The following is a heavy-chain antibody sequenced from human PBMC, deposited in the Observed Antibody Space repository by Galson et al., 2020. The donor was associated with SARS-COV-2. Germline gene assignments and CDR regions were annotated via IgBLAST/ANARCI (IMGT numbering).Heavy chain of an antibody. CDR1: GFTFSSYS. J-gene: IGHJ4*02. V-gene: IGHV3-48*04. D-gene: IGHD3-3*01. Sequence: GGSLRLSCAASGFTFSSYSMNWVRQAPGKGLEWVSYISSSSTIYYADSVKGRFTISRDNAKNSLYLQMNSLRAEDTAVYYCARGRFLEWLFGFDYWGQGTLVTVSS. CDR2: ISSSSTI. CDR3: ARGRFLEWLFGFDY.